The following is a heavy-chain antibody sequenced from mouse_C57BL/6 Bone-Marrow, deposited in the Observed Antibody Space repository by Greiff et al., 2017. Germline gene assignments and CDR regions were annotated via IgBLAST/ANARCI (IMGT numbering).Heavy chain of an antibody. CDR3: ARYYYGSSAWFAY. Sequence: VQLQQPGAELVKPGASVKLSCKASGYTFTSYWMHWVKQRPGQGLEWIGMIHPNSGSTNYNEKFKSKATLTVDKSSSIAYMQLSSLTSEDSAVYYCARYYYGSSAWFAYWGQGTLVTVSA. J-gene: IGHJ3*01. D-gene: IGHD1-1*01. CDR1: GYTFTSYW. V-gene: IGHV1-64*01. CDR2: IHPNSGST.